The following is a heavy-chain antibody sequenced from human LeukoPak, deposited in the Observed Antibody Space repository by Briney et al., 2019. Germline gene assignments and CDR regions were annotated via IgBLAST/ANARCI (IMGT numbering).Heavy chain of an antibody. V-gene: IGHV3-21*01. Sequence: TGGSLRLSCAASGFTFSSYAMNWVRQAPGKGLEWVSSIGTSNNYIYYADSLKGRFTISRDNARNSLYLQMNSLSAEDTAVYYCARRASTERGHSYSLDHWGQGALVTVSS. CDR3: ARRASTERGHSYSLDH. CDR1: GFTFSSYA. CDR2: IGTSNNYI. D-gene: IGHD5-18*01. J-gene: IGHJ4*02.